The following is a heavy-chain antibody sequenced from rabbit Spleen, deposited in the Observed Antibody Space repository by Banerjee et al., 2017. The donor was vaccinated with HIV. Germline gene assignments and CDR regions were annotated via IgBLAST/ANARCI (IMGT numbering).Heavy chain of an antibody. D-gene: IGHD1-1*01. CDR3: ARVTGSSSANPINL. V-gene: IGHV1S7*01. CDR2: IDPVFGIT. J-gene: IGHJ4*01. Sequence: QLVESAGGLVQPGGSLKLSCKASGFTLSSYYMNWVRQAPGKGLEWIGYIDPVFGITYYANWVNGRFSISRENAQNTVFLQMTSLTAADTATYFCARVTGSSSANPINLWGPGTLVTVS. CDR1: GFTLSSYY.